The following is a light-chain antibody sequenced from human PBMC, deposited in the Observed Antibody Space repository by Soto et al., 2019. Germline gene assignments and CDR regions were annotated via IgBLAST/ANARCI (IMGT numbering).Light chain of an antibody. V-gene: IGLV1-40*01. J-gene: IGLJ1*01. CDR2: GDG. Sequence: QSVLTQPPSVSGAPGQRVTISCTGSSSNIGAGYHVHWYQQLPGAAPKLLIFGDGNRPSGVPDRFSGSKSGTSASLAITGLQADDEADYYCQSSDSRLSGSDVFGTGTKVTVL. CDR3: QSSDSRLSGSDV. CDR1: SSNIGAGYH.